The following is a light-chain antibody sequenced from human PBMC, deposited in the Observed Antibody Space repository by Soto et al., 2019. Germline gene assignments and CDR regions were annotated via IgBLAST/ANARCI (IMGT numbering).Light chain of an antibody. CDR3: QQRSNWPPKIT. V-gene: IGKV3-11*01. CDR2: DAS. CDR1: QSVSSN. J-gene: IGKJ1*01. Sequence: EIVMTQSPATLSVSPGERATLSCRASQSVSSNLAWYQQKPGQAPRLLIDDASTRAAGIPARFNGGGSGTDFTLTISSLEPEDFAVYYCQQRSNWPPKITFGQGTKVDIK.